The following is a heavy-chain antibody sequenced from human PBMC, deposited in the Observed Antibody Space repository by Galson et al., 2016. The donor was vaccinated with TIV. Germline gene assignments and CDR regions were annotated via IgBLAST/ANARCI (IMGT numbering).Heavy chain of an antibody. V-gene: IGHV3-9*01. Sequence: LRLSCAASGFAFPEYAMHWVRQAPGKGLEWVSGISWNSDNMAYGDSVKGRFTISRDNAKNSLYLQMDSLRSEDTALYYCARDRGRSAWHYLDSWGQGTLVSVSS. D-gene: IGHD2-15*01. CDR3: ARDRGRSAWHYLDS. J-gene: IGHJ4*02. CDR2: ISWNSDNM. CDR1: GFAFPEYA.